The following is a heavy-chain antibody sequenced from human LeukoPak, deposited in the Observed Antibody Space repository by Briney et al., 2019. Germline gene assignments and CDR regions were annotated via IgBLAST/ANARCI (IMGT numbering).Heavy chain of an antibody. CDR2: IYYSGST. D-gene: IGHD4-17*01. V-gene: IGHV4-59*01. Sequence: SETLSLTCTVSGGSISSYYWSWIRQPPGKGLEWIGYIYYSGSTNYNPSHKSRVTISVDTSKNQFSLKLSSVTAADTAVYYCARASPNYGPPPSYMDVWGKGTTVTVSS. CDR1: GGSISSYY. J-gene: IGHJ6*03. CDR3: ARASPNYGPPPSYMDV.